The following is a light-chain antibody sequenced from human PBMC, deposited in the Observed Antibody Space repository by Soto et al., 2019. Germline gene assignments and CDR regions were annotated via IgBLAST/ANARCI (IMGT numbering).Light chain of an antibody. CDR3: CSYAGTSTHTV. Sequence: QSALTQPASVSGSPGQSITISCTGTSSDVGSYKLVSWYQQHPGKAPKLMISEVSKRPSGISDRFSGSKSGSTASLTISGLQDEEEADYYCCSYAGTSTHTVFGGGTQLTVL. V-gene: IGLV2-23*02. CDR2: EVS. CDR1: SSDVGSYKL. J-gene: IGLJ7*01.